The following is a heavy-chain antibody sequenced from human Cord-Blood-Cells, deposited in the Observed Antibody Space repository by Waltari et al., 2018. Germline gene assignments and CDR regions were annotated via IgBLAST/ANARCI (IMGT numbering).Heavy chain of an antibody. Sequence: QVQLQESGPGLVKPSETLSLTCTVSGGSISSYYWSWIRQTPGKGLEWIGYIYYSGGTNYNPSLKSRVTISLDTSKNQFSLKLSSVTAADTAVYYCARQGPSYGDYDYWGQGTLVTVSS. CDR3: ARQGPSYGDYDY. V-gene: IGHV4-59*01. J-gene: IGHJ4*02. CDR1: GGSISSYY. CDR2: IYYSGGT. D-gene: IGHD4-17*01.